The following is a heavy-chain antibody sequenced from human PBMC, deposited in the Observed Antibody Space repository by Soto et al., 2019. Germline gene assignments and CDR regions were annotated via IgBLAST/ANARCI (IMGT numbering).Heavy chain of an antibody. Sequence: SETLSLTCTVSGGSISSYYWSRIRQPPGKGLEWIGYIYYSGSTNYNPSLKSRVTISVDTSKNQFSLKLSSVTAADTAVYYCARDIAAAGGDAFDIWGQGTMVTVSS. CDR1: GGSISSYY. CDR3: ARDIAAAGGDAFDI. D-gene: IGHD6-13*01. CDR2: IYYSGST. J-gene: IGHJ3*02. V-gene: IGHV4-59*01.